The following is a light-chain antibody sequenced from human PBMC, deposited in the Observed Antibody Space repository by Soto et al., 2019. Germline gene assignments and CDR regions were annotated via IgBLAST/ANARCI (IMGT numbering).Light chain of an antibody. J-gene: IGKJ2*01. CDR3: QQYNSYPYT. Sequence: DIQMTQSPSTLSASVGDRVTITCRASQSIGRWLAWYQQKPGKVPKLLIYKASSLESGVPSRFSGSGSGTEFTLTISSLQPDDSATYHCQQYNSYPYTFGQGTKLEIK. CDR2: KAS. V-gene: IGKV1-5*03. CDR1: QSIGRW.